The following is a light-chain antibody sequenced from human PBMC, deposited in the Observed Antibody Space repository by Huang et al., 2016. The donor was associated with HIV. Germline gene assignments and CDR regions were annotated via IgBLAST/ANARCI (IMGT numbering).Light chain of an antibody. Sequence: EIVLTQSPATLSLSPGERATLSCRASQSVGSYLAWYQHKPGQALRLLIYDASNRATGIPARFSGSGSGTDFSLTISSLEPEDFAVYYCQQRSGWPPETFGQGTEVEIK. CDR1: QSVGSY. CDR3: QQRSGWPPET. J-gene: IGKJ1*01. CDR2: DAS. V-gene: IGKV3-11*01.